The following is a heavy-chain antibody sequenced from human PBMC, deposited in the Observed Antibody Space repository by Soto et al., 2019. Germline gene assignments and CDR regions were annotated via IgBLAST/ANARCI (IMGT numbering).Heavy chain of an antibody. V-gene: IGHV3-23*01. CDR1: GFTFSTYA. J-gene: IGHJ6*02. Sequence: EVQLLESGGGLVQPGGSLRLSCEVSGFTFSTYAMSWVRQAPGKGLEWVSAISGSGGVTYYAGSVKGRFTISRDNSKNKLYLHMNRLRAEDTAVYYCAKNGTDGVYNYYGMDVWGQGTTLTVSS. CDR2: ISGSGGVT. D-gene: IGHD2-8*01. CDR3: AKNGTDGVYNYYGMDV.